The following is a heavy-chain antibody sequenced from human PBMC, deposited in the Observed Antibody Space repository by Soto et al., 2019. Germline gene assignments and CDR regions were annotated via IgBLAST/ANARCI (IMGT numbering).Heavy chain of an antibody. Sequence: QVQLQESGPGLVKPSETLSLTCSVSGGSVSGSSHYWNWIRQTPGKGLEWIGYIDYSGSTKYSPSPKRRVTIAVYTSKTQVSLKMTSVTAADTAVYYCARGGTSSRRAVAGYFHYWGQGIQVTVSS. CDR2: IDYSGST. D-gene: IGHD1-7*01. J-gene: IGHJ1*01. CDR3: ARGGTSSRRAVAGYFHY. CDR1: GGSVSGSSHY. V-gene: IGHV4-61*01.